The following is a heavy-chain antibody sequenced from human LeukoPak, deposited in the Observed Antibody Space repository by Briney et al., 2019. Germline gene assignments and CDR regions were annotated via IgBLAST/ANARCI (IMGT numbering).Heavy chain of an antibody. J-gene: IGHJ3*02. CDR2: ISAYNGNT. CDR3: ARGYYGDYNDAFDI. CDR1: GYTFTSYG. Sequence: GASVKVSCKASGYTFTSYGISGVRQAPGQGLEWMGWISAYNGNTNYAQKLQGRVTMTTDTSTSTAYMELRSLRSDDTAVYYCARGYYGDYNDAFDIWGQGTMVTVSS. V-gene: IGHV1-18*01. D-gene: IGHD4-17*01.